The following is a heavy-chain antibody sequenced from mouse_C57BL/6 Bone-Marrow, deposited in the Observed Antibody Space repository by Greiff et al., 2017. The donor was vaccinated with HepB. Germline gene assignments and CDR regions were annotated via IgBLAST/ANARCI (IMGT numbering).Heavy chain of an antibody. CDR3: ARHWFAY. V-gene: IGHV1-69*01. CDR2: IDPSDSYT. CDR1: GYTFTSYW. J-gene: IGHJ3*01. Sequence: VQLQQSGAELVMPGASVKLSCKASGYTFTSYWMHWVKQRPGQGLEWIGEIDPSDSYTNYNQKFKGKSTLTVDKSSSTAYMQLSSLTSEDSAVYYCARHWFAYWGQGTLVTVSA.